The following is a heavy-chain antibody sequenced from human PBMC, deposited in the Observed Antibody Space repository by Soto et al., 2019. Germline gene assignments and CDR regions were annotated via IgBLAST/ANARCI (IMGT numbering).Heavy chain of an antibody. J-gene: IGHJ4*02. V-gene: IGHV1-18*01. D-gene: IGHD3-3*01. CDR1: GFTLSRYG. Sequence: QVQLVQSGPEVKKPGASVRVSCKASGFTLSRYGISWVRQAPGQGLEWMGWISGYNGNTSHTQKFQGRLTMTTDTSTSTAYLEVRSLRSDDTAVYYCAGDEVDFWSGHRFDYWGQGTLVTVSS. CDR2: ISGYNGNT. CDR3: AGDEVDFWSGHRFDY.